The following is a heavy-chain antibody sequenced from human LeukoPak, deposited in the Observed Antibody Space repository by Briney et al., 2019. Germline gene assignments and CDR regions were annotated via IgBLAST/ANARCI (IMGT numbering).Heavy chain of an antibody. CDR2: INPSGGST. V-gene: IGHV1-46*01. Sequence: GASVKVSCKASGYTFTSYYMHWVRQAPGQGLEWMGIINPSGGSTSYAQKFQGRVTMTRDTSTSTVYMELSSLRSEDTAVYYCARDKASMVREVIITSGNYYYMDVWGKGTTVTVSS. J-gene: IGHJ6*03. D-gene: IGHD3-10*01. CDR1: GYTFTSYY. CDR3: ARDKASMVREVIITSGNYYYMDV.